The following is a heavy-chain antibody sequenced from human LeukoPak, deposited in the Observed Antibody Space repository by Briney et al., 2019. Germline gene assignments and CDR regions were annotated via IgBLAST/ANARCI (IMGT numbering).Heavy chain of an antibody. V-gene: IGHV5-51*01. CDR2: IYPGDSDT. CDR1: GYSFASYW. CDR3: ARQWGDCSSTSCYSAY. J-gene: IGHJ4*02. Sequence: GESLKISCKRSGYSFASYWIAWVRQMPGKGLEWMGIIYPGDSDTRYSPSFQGQVTISADKSISTAYLQWSSLKASDTAIYYCARQWGDCSSTSCYSAYWGQGTLVTVSS. D-gene: IGHD2-2*01.